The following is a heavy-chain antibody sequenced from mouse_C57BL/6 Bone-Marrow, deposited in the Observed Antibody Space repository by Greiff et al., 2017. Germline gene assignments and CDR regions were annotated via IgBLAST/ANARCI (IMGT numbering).Heavy chain of an antibody. CDR3: ARWHFGSSCLAY. D-gene: IGHD1-1*01. J-gene: IGHJ3*01. CDR2: IYPGGGYT. CDR1: GYTFTNYW. Sequence: QVQLQQSGAELVRPGTSVKMSCTASGYTFTNYWIGWAKQRPGHGLEWIGDIYPGGGYTNYNEKFKGKATLTADKSSSTAYMQFSRLTSEDSAIYYCARWHFGSSCLAYWGQGTLVTVSA. V-gene: IGHV1-63*01.